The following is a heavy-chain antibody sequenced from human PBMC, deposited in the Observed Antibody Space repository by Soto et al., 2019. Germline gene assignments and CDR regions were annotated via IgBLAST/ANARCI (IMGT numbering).Heavy chain of an antibody. CDR2: FDLENGET. D-gene: IGHD6-13*01. J-gene: IGHJ4*02. CDR3: AIEVWRSSQFDH. CDR1: GYTLTELS. V-gene: IGHV1-24*01. Sequence: GASVKVSCKVSGYTLTELSIHWVRQAPGEGLEWMGGFDLENGETIYAQRFQGRVTMTEESSADTPYMELSSLRSEDTAVYYCAIEVWRSSQFDHWGQGTMVTVSS.